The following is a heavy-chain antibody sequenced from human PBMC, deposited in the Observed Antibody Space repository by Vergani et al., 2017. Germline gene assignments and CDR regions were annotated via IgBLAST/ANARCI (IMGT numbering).Heavy chain of an antibody. CDR1: GAAIKDFY. V-gene: IGHV4-59*01. CDR2: VYYTGST. J-gene: IGHJ5*02. CDR3: ARGRDLYCRSTTSCHNWCDP. D-gene: IGHD2/OR15-2a*01. Sequence: QVQLQESGPGLVKPSETLSLTCTVSGAAIKDFYWSWFRQPPGKGLEWIGYVYYTGSTTYNPSLKSRVTISVDTSNNQFSLRMTSLTAADTAIYYCARGRDLYCRSTTSCHNWCDPWGQGSVVTVSS.